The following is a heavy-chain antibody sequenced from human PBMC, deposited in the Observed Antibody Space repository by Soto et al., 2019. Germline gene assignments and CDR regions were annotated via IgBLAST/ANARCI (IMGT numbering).Heavy chain of an antibody. CDR2: IWYDGSNK. V-gene: IGHV3-33*01. Sequence: GSLRLSCAASGFTFSSYGMHWVRQAPGKGLEWVAVIWYDGSNKYYADSVKGRFTISRDNSKNTLYLQMNSLRAEDTAVYYCARDIDYYDSSGSSGSLDYWGQGTLVTVSS. CDR3: ARDIDYYDSSGSSGSLDY. CDR1: GFTFSSYG. J-gene: IGHJ4*02. D-gene: IGHD3-22*01.